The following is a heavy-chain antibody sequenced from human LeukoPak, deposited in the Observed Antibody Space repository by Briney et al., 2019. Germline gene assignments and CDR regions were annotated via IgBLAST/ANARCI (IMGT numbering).Heavy chain of an antibody. CDR3: AKAKAAAGNYYYYGMDV. V-gene: IGHV3-30*18. Sequence: GGSLRLSCEASGFTFSSYGMHWVRQAPGKGLEWVAVISYDGSNKYYADSVKGRFTISRDNSKNTLYLQMNSLRAEDTAVYYCAKAKAAAGNYYYYGMDVWGQGTTVTVSS. CDR1: GFTFSSYG. D-gene: IGHD6-13*01. J-gene: IGHJ6*02. CDR2: ISYDGSNK.